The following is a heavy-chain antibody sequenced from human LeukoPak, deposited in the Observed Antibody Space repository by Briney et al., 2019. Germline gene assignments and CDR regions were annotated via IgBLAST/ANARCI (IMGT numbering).Heavy chain of an antibody. CDR3: ARDIVGAKGTTYYYYGMDV. J-gene: IGHJ6*02. CDR1: GYTFTSYG. V-gene: IGHV1-18*01. D-gene: IGHD1-26*01. Sequence: GASVKVSCKASGYTFTSYGISWVRQAPGQGLEWMGWISAYNGNTNYAQKLQGRVTMTTGTSTSTAYMELRSLRSDDTAVYYCARDIVGAKGTTYYYYGMDVWGQGTTVTVSS. CDR2: ISAYNGNT.